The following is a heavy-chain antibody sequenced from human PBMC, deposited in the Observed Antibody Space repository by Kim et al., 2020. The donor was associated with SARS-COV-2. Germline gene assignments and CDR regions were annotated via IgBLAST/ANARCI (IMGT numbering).Heavy chain of an antibody. CDR2: IYYSGST. V-gene: IGHV4-59*08. CDR3: ARHFDSSPYYYYYMAV. Sequence: SETLSLICTVSGGSISSYYWSWIRQPPGKGLEWIGYIYYSGSTNYNPSLKSRVTISVDTSKNQFSLKLSSVTAADTAVYYCARHFDSSPYYYYYMAVWG. CDR1: GGSISSYY. D-gene: IGHD6-13*01. J-gene: IGHJ6*03.